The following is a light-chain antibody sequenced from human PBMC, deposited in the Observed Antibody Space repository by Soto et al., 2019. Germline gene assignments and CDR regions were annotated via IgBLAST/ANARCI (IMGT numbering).Light chain of an antibody. CDR3: QQYNSSRLT. CDR2: EAS. J-gene: IGKJ4*01. CDR1: QRISSW. Sequence: DIQMTQSPSTLSASVGDRVTITCRASQRISSWLAWYQQKPGKAPNLLIYEASSLESVVPSRFSGSGSGTEFTLTISSLQPDDRATYYGQQYNSSRLTFGGGTKVEIK. V-gene: IGKV1-5*03.